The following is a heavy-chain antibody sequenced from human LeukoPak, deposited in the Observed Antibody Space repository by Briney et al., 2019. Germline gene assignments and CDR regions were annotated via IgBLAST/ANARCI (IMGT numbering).Heavy chain of an antibody. CDR1: GGSISSYY. D-gene: IGHD4-17*01. CDR2: IYYSGST. Sequence: SETLSLTCTVSGGSISSYYWSWIRQPPGKGLEWTGHIYYSGSTNYNPSLKSRVTMSVDTSKNQISLKLSSVIAADTAVYYCARGNGDYYPFDYWGQGTLVTVTS. CDR3: ARGNGDYYPFDY. J-gene: IGHJ4*02. V-gene: IGHV4-59*01.